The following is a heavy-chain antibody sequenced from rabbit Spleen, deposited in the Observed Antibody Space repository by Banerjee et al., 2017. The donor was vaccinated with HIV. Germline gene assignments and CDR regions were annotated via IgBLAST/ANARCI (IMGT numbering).Heavy chain of an antibody. CDR2: IDPVFGSA. V-gene: IGHV1S45*01. CDR1: GLDFSSSYW. J-gene: IGHJ4*01. Sequence: QEQLVESGGDLVKPGASLTLTCTASGLDFSSSYWICWVRQAPGKGLEWIGYIDPVFGSAYYASWVNGRFSISRENTQNTVTLRMTSLTAADTATYFCARDLVGVIGWNFYLWGPGTLVTVS. CDR3: ARDLVGVIGWNFYL. D-gene: IGHD1-1*01.